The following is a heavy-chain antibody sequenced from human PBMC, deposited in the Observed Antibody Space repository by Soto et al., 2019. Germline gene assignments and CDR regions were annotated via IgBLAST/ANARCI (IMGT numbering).Heavy chain of an antibody. J-gene: IGHJ4*02. CDR3: ASDRKRFGELLGLDY. D-gene: IGHD3-10*01. V-gene: IGHV3-33*01. CDR2: IWYDGGNK. CDR1: GFTFSSYG. Sequence: GGSLRLSCAASGFTFSSYGMHWVRQAPGKGLEWVAVIWYDGGNKYYADSVKGRFTISRDNSKNTLYLQMNSLRAEDTAVYYCASDRKRFGELLGLDYWGQGTLVTVSS.